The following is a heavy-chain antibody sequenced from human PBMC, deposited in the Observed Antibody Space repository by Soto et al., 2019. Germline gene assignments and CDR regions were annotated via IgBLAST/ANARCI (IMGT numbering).Heavy chain of an antibody. D-gene: IGHD3-10*01. CDR2: IISSSRYT. Sequence: QVQLVESGGGLVQPGGSLRLSCEASGFTFSDYYMRWIRQAPGEGLERVSYIISSSRYTNYADSVNGRFTITIDNAKNSMYLKMNSLRADDTVAYYGVRVSGIYSEAAFNIWSQGTLVNVSS. J-gene: IGHJ3*02. CDR1: GFTFSDYY. V-gene: IGHV3-11*05. CDR3: VRVSGIYSEAAFNI.